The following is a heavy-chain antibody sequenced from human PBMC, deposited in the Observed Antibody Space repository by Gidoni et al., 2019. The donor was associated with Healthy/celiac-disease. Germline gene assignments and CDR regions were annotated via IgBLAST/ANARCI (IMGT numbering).Heavy chain of an antibody. J-gene: IGHJ2*01. CDR3: ARAGGGDSYFDL. D-gene: IGHD3-10*01. V-gene: IGHV1-69*01. Sequence: QVQLVQSGAEVKKPGSSVKVSCKASGGTFSSYAISWVRQAPGQGLEWMGGIIPIFGTANDAQKFQGRVRITADESTSKAYMELSSRRSEDTAVYYCARAGGGDSYFDLWGRGTLVTVSS. CDR2: IIPIFGTA. CDR1: GGTFSSYA.